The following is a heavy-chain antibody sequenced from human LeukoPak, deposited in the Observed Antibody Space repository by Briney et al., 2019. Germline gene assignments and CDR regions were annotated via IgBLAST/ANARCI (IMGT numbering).Heavy chain of an antibody. J-gene: IGHJ3*02. D-gene: IGHD1-26*01. CDR1: GFTFNSYA. CDR2: ISYDGSNK. Sequence: PGGSLRLSCAASGFTFNSYAMHWVRQAPGKGLEWVAVISYDGSNKYYADSVKGRFTISRDNSKNTLYLQMNSLRAEDTAVYYCARDRNFLYSGSYPEAFDIWGQGTMVTVSS. V-gene: IGHV3-30*04. CDR3: ARDRNFLYSGSYPEAFDI.